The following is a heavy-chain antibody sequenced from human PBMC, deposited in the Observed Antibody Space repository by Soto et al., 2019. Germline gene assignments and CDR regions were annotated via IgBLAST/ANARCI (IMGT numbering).Heavy chain of an antibody. J-gene: IGHJ3*02. D-gene: IGHD6-6*01. CDR3: ARDSLAARLAFDI. CDR2: IYPGDSDT. V-gene: IGHV5-51*01. CDR1: GYSFTSYW. Sequence: PGESLKISCKGSGYSFTSYWIGWVRQMPGKGLEWMGIIYPGDSDTRYSPSFQGQVTISADKSISTAYLQWSSLRSEDTAVYYCARDSLAARLAFDIWGQGTMVTVSS.